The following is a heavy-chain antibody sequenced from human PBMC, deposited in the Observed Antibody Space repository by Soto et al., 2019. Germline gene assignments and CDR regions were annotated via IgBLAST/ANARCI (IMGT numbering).Heavy chain of an antibody. J-gene: IGHJ4*02. D-gene: IGHD3-9*01. V-gene: IGHV3-23*01. Sequence: GGSLRLSCAASGFSFVNYAMNWVHQAPGKGLEWVSGLSGSGTSTYYADSVKGRFTISRDNSKNTLYLQMNSLRAEDTAVYYCAKARGTYYDILTGYSAIYYFDYWGQGTLVTVSS. CDR2: LSGSGTST. CDR1: GFSFVNYA. CDR3: AKARGTYYDILTGYSAIYYFDY.